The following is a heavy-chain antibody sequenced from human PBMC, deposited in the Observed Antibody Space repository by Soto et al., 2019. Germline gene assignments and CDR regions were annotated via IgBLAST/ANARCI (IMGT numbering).Heavy chain of an antibody. Sequence: QVQLLESGPGLLKPSETLSLTCSVSGGSMSPFYWSWIRQSPRKGLEWIGYIYYSGNTNYNPSLKSRVTISVDTSKDQFSLRLSSVTAADSAFYYCARGVYDYWSGYYAGSGLDVWGQGTTVIVSS. J-gene: IGHJ6*02. CDR2: IYYSGNT. D-gene: IGHD3-3*01. CDR3: ARGVYDYWSGYYAGSGLDV. V-gene: IGHV4-59*12. CDR1: GGSMSPFY.